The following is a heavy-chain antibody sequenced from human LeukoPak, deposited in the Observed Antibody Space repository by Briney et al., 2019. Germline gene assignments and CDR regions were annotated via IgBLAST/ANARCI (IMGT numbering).Heavy chain of an antibody. J-gene: IGHJ4*02. D-gene: IGHD3-22*01. Sequence: PGGSLRLSCAAPGFTFSSYAMSWVRQAPGKGLDWVSAISGSGGSTYYADSVKGRFTISRDNSKNTLYLQMNSLRAEDTAVYYCASRSYYYDSSGYYKDYWGQGTLVTVSS. V-gene: IGHV3-23*01. CDR1: GFTFSSYA. CDR3: ASRSYYYDSSGYYKDY. CDR2: ISGSGGST.